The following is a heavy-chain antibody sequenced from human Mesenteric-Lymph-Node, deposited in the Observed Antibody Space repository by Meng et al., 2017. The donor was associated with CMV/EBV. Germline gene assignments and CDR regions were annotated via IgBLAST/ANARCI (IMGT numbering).Heavy chain of an antibody. CDR3: ARDSYYSGYYFDN. D-gene: IGHD3-22*01. V-gene: IGHV3-30-3*01. CDR1: GFNFSGYV. J-gene: IGHJ4*02. Sequence: WAASGFNFSGYVMYWVRQGPGKGLEWLALISYDGSSEHYGDSSKGRFTISRDNSENTLYLQMNSLRAEDTAVYYCARDSYYSGYYFDNWGQGTLVTVSS. CDR2: ISYDGSSE.